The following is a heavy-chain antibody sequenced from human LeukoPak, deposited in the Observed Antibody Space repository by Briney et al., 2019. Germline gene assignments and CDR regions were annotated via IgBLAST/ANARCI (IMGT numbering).Heavy chain of an antibody. Sequence: SETLSLTCTASGDSISGYSWSWIRQPPGRGLECIGYIYTTGSTNNNPSLQSRVTISVYTSKNQVSLKLSSVTAADTAVYYCARTRITLGLSAGMDVWGQGTTVTVSS. D-gene: IGHD1-14*01. J-gene: IGHJ6*02. CDR3: ARTRITLGLSAGMDV. CDR1: GDSISGYS. CDR2: IYTTGST. V-gene: IGHV4-4*08.